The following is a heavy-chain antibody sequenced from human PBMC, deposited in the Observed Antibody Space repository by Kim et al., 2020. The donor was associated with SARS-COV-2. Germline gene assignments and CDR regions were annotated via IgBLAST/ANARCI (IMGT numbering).Heavy chain of an antibody. D-gene: IGHD3-22*01. Sequence: SETLSLTCTVSGGSISSSSYYWGWIRQPPGKGLEWIGSIYYSGSTYYNPSLKSRVTISVDTSKNQFSLKLSSVTAADTAVYYCARQAGDSSGYSLKHWGQGTLVTVSS. CDR3: ARQAGDSSGYSLKH. V-gene: IGHV4-39*01. CDR1: GGSISSSSYY. J-gene: IGHJ4*02. CDR2: IYYSGST.